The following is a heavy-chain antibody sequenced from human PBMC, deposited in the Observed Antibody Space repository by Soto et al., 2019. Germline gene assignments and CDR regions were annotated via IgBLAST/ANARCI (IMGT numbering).Heavy chain of an antibody. D-gene: IGHD6-6*01. CDR3: ARDGYSSSYDFDY. CDR2: TYYRSKWYS. CDR1: VDSVSDNSAA. V-gene: IGHV6-1*01. Sequence: PSQTLSLTCAISVDSVSDNSAAWNWIRQSPSRGLEWLGRTYYRSKWYSDYAVSVKSRITINSDTSKNQFSLQLNFVTPEDSAVYYCARDGYSSSYDFDYWGQGTLVTVSS. J-gene: IGHJ4*02.